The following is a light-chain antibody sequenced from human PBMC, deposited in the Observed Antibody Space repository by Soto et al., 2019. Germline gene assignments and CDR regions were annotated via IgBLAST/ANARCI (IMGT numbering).Light chain of an antibody. Sequence: QSALTQPASVSGSPGQSIAISCTGVRTDVAGYDYVSWYQQHPGQAPQLIIYDVYNRPSGVSHRFSGSKSGDTASLTISGLQAEDEADYYYTSYTNSTPLYVLGTGTQLTVL. J-gene: IGLJ1*01. V-gene: IGLV2-14*03. CDR2: DVY. CDR3: TSYTNSTPLYV. CDR1: RTDVAGYDY.